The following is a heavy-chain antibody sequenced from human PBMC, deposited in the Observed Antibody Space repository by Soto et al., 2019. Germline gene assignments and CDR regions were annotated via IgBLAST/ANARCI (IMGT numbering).Heavy chain of an antibody. CDR3: ARDRLLYGDYVWAASAFDI. V-gene: IGHV3-30-3*01. CDR1: GFTFSSYA. Sequence: QVQPVESGGGVVQPGRSLRLSCAASGFTFSSYAMHWVRQAPGKGLEWVAVISYDGSNKYYADSVKGRFTISRDNSKNTLYLQMNSLRAEDTAVYYCARDRLLYGDYVWAASAFDIWGQGTMVTVSS. D-gene: IGHD4-17*01. J-gene: IGHJ3*02. CDR2: ISYDGSNK.